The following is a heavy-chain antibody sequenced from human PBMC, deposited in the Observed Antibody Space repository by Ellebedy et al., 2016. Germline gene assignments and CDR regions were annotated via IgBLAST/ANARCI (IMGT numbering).Heavy chain of an antibody. CDR3: ARDQGFY. J-gene: IGHJ4*02. CDR1: GGTFSSYA. V-gene: IGHV1-69*04. CDR2: IIPILGIA. Sequence: SVKVSCXASGGTFSSYAISWVRQAPGQGLEWMGRIIPILGIANYAQKFQGRVTMTTDTSTSTAYMELRSLRSDDTAVYYYARDQGFYWGQGTLVTVSS.